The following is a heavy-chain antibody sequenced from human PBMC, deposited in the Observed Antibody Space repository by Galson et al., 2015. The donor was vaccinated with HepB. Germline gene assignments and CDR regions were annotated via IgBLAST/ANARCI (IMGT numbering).Heavy chain of an antibody. CDR1: GFTFSSYR. J-gene: IGHJ4*02. CDR2: IKQDGSEK. V-gene: IGHV3-7*01. CDR3: ARQTGELGFLEWLFDDY. Sequence: SLRLSCAASGFTFSSYRMSWVRQAPGKGLEWVANIKQDGSEKYYVDSVKGRFTISRDNAKNSLYLQMNSLRAEDTAVYYCARQTGELGFLEWLFDDYWGQGTLVTVSS. D-gene: IGHD3-3*01.